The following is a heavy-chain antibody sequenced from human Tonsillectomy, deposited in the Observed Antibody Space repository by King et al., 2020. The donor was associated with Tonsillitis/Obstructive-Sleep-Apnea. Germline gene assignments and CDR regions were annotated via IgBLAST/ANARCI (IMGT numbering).Heavy chain of an antibody. Sequence: VQLVESGGGLVKPGGSLRLSCAASGFTFSDYYMSWIRQAPGKGLEWVSYISSSSSYTNYADSVKGRFTISRDNAKNSLYLQMNSLRAADAAVYYCAAWSQPANSFDYWGQGTLVTVSS. J-gene: IGHJ4*02. D-gene: IGHD2-15*01. CDR3: AAWSQPANSFDY. CDR2: ISSSSSYT. V-gene: IGHV3-11*06. CDR1: GFTFSDYY.